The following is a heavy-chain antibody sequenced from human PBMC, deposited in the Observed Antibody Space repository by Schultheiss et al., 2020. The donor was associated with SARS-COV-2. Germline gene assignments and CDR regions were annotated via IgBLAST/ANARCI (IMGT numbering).Heavy chain of an antibody. J-gene: IGHJ4*02. CDR3: ARGGSGWYVYFDY. D-gene: IGHD6-19*01. V-gene: IGHV3-74*01. CDR1: GFTFSSYW. Sequence: GGSLRLSCAASGFTFSSYWMHWVRQAPGKGLVWVSRINSDGSSTSYADSVKGRFTISRDNAKNTLYLQMNSLRAEDTAVYYCARGGSGWYVYFDYWGQGTLVTVSS. CDR2: INSDGSST.